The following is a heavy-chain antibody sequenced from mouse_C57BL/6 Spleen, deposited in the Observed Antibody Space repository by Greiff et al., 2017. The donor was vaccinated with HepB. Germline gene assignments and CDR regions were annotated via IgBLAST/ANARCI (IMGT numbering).Heavy chain of an antibody. CDR2: IYPGDGDT. Sequence: VQLQQSGAELVKPGASVKISCKASGYAFSSYWMNWVKQRPGKGLEWIGQIYPGDGDTNYNGKFKGKATLTADKSSSTAYMQLSSLTSEDSAVYFCARRLDSSYYYAMDYWGQGTSVTVSS. CDR1: GYAFSSYW. V-gene: IGHV1-80*01. D-gene: IGHD3-2*02. CDR3: ARRLDSSYYYAMDY. J-gene: IGHJ4*01.